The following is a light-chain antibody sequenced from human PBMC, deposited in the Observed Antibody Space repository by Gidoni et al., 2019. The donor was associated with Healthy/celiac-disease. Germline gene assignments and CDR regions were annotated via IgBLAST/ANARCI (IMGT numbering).Light chain of an antibody. CDR2: FGS. Sequence: DLVLTQSTLSLPVTPGEPASLSCRSSESLLHSNGYNYLDWYLQKPGQSPQLRIYFGSNRASGVPDRFSGSGSGTDFTLKISRVEAEDVGVYYCMQALQTPPYTFGQGTKLEIK. CDR3: MQALQTPPYT. V-gene: IGKV2-28*01. CDR1: ESLLHSNGYNY. J-gene: IGKJ2*01.